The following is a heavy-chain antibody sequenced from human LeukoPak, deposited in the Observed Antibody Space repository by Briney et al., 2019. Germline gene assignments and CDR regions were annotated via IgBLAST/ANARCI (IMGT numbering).Heavy chain of an antibody. Sequence: GGPLTLPCAPSGLPLNSYSMICVRQAPGKGLDWVSSIYSSKSHIYYADSVKGRFTISRDNAKNSLYLQMNSLRAEDTAVYYCARVSEGSSWYLPRYYYYGMDVWGKGTTVTVSS. CDR1: GLPLNSYS. D-gene: IGHD6-13*01. CDR3: ARVSEGSSWYLPRYYYYGMDV. V-gene: IGHV3-21*01. J-gene: IGHJ6*04. CDR2: IYSSKSHI.